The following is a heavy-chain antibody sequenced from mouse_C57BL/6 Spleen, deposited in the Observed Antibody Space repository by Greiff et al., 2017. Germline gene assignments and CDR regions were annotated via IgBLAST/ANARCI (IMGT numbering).Heavy chain of an antibody. V-gene: IGHV1-59*01. J-gene: IGHJ3*01. Sequence: QVQLQQPGAELVRPGTSVKLSCKASGYTFTSYWMHWVKQRPGQGLEWLGVIDPSDSYTNYNQKFKGKATLTVDTSSSTAYMQLSSLTSEDSAVYYVAVYYYGSSPGWFAYWGQGTLVTVSA. CDR2: IDPSDSYT. D-gene: IGHD1-1*01. CDR3: AVYYYGSSPGWFAY. CDR1: GYTFTSYW.